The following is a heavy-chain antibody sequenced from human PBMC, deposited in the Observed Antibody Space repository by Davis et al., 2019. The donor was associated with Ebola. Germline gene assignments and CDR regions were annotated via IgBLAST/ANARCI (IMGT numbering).Heavy chain of an antibody. CDR3: ARGPWILNWFDP. D-gene: IGHD5-18*01. Sequence: MPSETLSLTCAVSGGSISSGGYSWSWIRQPPGKGLEWIGYIYHSGSTYYNPSLNSLVTISVDRSKNQFSLKLSSVTAADTAVYYCARGPWILNWFDPWGQGTLVTVSS. J-gene: IGHJ5*02. CDR1: GGSISSGGYS. V-gene: IGHV4-30-2*01. CDR2: IYHSGST.